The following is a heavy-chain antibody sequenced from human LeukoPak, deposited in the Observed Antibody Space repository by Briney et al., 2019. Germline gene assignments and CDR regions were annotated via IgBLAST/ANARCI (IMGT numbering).Heavy chain of an antibody. Sequence: SETLSLTCTVSGGSISSYYWNWIRQPPGKGLEWIGYIYYSGSTNYNPSLMSRVTISVDTSKNQFSLKLSSVTAADTAVYYCARDRRRELLHAFDIWGQGTMVTVSS. J-gene: IGHJ3*02. CDR3: ARDRRRELLHAFDI. V-gene: IGHV4-59*01. CDR2: IYYSGST. CDR1: GGSISSYY. D-gene: IGHD1-26*01.